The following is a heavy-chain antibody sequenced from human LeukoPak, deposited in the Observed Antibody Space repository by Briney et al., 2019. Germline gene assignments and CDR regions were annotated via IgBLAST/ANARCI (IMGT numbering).Heavy chain of an antibody. CDR1: GFTFSSYA. CDR3: AREEGLGYTYSHGVDF. V-gene: IGHV3-23*01. J-gene: IGHJ4*02. CDR2: ISGSGSDT. D-gene: IGHD5-18*01. Sequence: GECLRLSCAAPGFTFSSYARSRVRQVPGKGLGWVSAISGSGSDTYYADSVKGRFTISRDNSKNTLKLQMNSLRAEDTAVYYCAREEGLGYTYSHGVDFCGQGTLVTVSS.